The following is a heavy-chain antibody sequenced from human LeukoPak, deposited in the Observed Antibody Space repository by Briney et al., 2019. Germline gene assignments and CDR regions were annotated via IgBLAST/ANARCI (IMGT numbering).Heavy chain of an antibody. Sequence: GGSLRLSCAASGFTFSSYSMNWVRQAPGKGLEWVSYISSSSSTIYYADSVKGRFTISRDNAKNSLYLQMNSLRAEDTAIYYCARVGRKGNFYMGDCWGQGTLVTVSS. D-gene: IGHD2/OR15-2a*01. V-gene: IGHV3-48*01. CDR2: ISSSSSTI. CDR1: GFTFSSYS. J-gene: IGHJ4*02. CDR3: ARVGRKGNFYMGDC.